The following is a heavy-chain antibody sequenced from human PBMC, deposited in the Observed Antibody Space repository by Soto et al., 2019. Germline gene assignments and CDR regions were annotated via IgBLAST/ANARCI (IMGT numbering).Heavy chain of an antibody. D-gene: IGHD6-19*01. V-gene: IGHV3-23*01. CDR3: AKDAVAYNWEWDWFDS. J-gene: IGHJ5*01. CDR2: IGGTGGDT. CDR1: GFIFSNYA. Sequence: DVQMLESGGGLVQPGGSLRLSCAAPGFIFSNYAMTWVRQAPGKGLESVSAIGGTGGDTYYSNSVKGRFTISRDNSKNTLYLQMNSLSADDTAVYYCAKDAVAYNWEWDWFDSWGQGTLVTVSS.